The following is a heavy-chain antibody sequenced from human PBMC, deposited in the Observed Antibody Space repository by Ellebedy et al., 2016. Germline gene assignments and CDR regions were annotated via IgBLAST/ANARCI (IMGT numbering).Heavy chain of an antibody. V-gene: IGHV3-23*01. Sequence: GESLKISXTASGFTFSNFAMSWVRQAPGKGLEWVSGISGGGDRSDYADAVKGRLSVSRDNSKDTMYLEMSSLRVEDTAIYYCAKDLVGSSSGWFPKHDDSYYAMDVWGQGTTVTVSS. CDR1: GFTFSNFA. D-gene: IGHD6-19*01. CDR2: ISGGGDRS. J-gene: IGHJ6*02. CDR3: AKDLVGSSSGWFPKHDDSYYAMDV.